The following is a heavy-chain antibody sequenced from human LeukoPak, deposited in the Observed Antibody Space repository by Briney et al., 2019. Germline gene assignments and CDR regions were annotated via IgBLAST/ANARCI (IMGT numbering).Heavy chain of an antibody. D-gene: IGHD6-19*01. J-gene: IGHJ4*02. CDR3: ASANQWLAFDS. CDR1: GGSVNSHY. Sequence: SETVSLTCTVSGGSVNSHYWRWVRHSPGKGLEWIGCFYNSGSTTYNPSLRSGATISVDVSRSQVSQKLTSVTAADTSVYYCASANQWLAFDSWGQGNLVTVSS. CDR2: FYNSGST. V-gene: IGHV4-59*08.